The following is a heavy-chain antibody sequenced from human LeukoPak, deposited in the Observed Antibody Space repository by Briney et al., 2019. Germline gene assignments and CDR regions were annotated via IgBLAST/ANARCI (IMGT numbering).Heavy chain of an antibody. CDR3: ARGGIAVAGDGGNSFDY. CDR2: IYYSGST. CDR1: GGSISSSSYY. V-gene: IGHV4-39*07. Sequence: SETLSLTCTVSGGSISSSSYYWGWIRQPPGKGLEWIGSIYYSGSTYYNPSLKSRVTISVDTSKNQFSLKLSSVTAADTAVYYCARGGIAVAGDGGNSFDYWGQGTLVTVSS. D-gene: IGHD6-19*01. J-gene: IGHJ4*02.